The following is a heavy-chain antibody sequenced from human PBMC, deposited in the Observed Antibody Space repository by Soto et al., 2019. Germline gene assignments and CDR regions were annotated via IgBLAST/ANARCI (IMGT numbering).Heavy chain of an antibody. V-gene: IGHV1-3*04. Sequence: ASVKVSFKTSGYTFTSYSIHLVRQAPGQRPEWMGWINTANGNTKYSQKFQGRVTITRDRSATTASMELNSLRSEDTAVYYCAREFGDTIIRSRYGMDVWGQGTTVTVSS. CDR1: GYTFTSYS. J-gene: IGHJ6*02. CDR3: AREFGDTIIRSRYGMDV. CDR2: INTANGNT. D-gene: IGHD3-10*01.